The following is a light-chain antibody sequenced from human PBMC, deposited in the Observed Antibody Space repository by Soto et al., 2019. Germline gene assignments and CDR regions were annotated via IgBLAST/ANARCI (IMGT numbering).Light chain of an antibody. CDR2: GHS. J-gene: IGLJ2*01. CDR3: QSSDSSRSTVV. Sequence: QSVLTQPPSVSGAPGQRVTISCTGSSSNIGAGYDVHWYQQPPGTAPKLLIYGHSNRPSGVPDRFSGSNSVTSASLAITGVQPEDEADYYCQSSDSSRSTVVFGGGTQLTVL. CDR1: SSNIGAGYD. V-gene: IGLV1-40*01.